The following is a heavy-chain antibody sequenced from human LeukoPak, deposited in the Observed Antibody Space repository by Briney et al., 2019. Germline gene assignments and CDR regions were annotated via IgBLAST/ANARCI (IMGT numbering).Heavy chain of an antibody. CDR3: AKASGYCSSTSCYTGFDY. CDR2: ISWNSGSI. J-gene: IGHJ4*02. D-gene: IGHD2-2*02. CDR1: GFTFDDYA. V-gene: IGHV3-9*03. Sequence: GGSLRLSCAASGFTFDDYAMHWVRQAPGKGLEWVSGISWNSGSIGYADSAKGRFTISRDNAKNSLYLQMNSLRAEDMALYYCAKASGYCSSTSCYTGFDYWGQGTLVTVSS.